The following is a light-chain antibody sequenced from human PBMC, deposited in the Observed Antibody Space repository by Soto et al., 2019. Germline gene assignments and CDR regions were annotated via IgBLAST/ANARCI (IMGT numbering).Light chain of an antibody. J-gene: IGKJ5*01. Sequence: EIELTQSPATLSLSPGERATLSCRASQSVSTYLAWYQQKPGQAPRLLIYDASSMAAGIPARFSGSGSGTYFPLTSSRLEPEDVADYYYQHRSAWPSFGRGTRLEIK. CDR3: QHRSAWPS. V-gene: IGKV3-11*01. CDR1: QSVSTY. CDR2: DAS.